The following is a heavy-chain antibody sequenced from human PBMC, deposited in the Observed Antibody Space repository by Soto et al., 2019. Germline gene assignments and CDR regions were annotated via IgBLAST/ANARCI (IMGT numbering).Heavy chain of an antibody. CDR2: INSDGSST. V-gene: IGHV3-74*01. J-gene: IGHJ6*02. D-gene: IGHD3-3*01. CDR3: ATTYDFWSGYPNYYYYYGMDV. CDR1: GFTFSSYW. Sequence: GGSLRLSCAASGFTFSSYWMHWVRQAPGKGLVWVSRINSDGSSTSYADSVKGRFTISRDNAKNTLYLQMNSLRAEDTAVYYCATTYDFWSGYPNYYYYYGMDVWGQGTTVTVSS.